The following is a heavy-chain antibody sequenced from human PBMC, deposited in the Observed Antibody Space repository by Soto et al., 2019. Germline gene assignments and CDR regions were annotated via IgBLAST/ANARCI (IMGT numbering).Heavy chain of an antibody. D-gene: IGHD2-21*01. CDR3: ARLPIYHEYYFDY. V-gene: IGHV4-39*07. CDR2: IYYSGST. CDR1: GGSVSSSSCY. J-gene: IGHJ4*02. Sequence: TSETLSLTCTVSGGSVSSSSCYWGWIRQSPGKGLEWIGSIYYSGSTYYNPSLKSRVTISVDTSKNQFSLKLSSVTAADTAVYYCARLPIYHEYYFDYWGQGTLVTVSS.